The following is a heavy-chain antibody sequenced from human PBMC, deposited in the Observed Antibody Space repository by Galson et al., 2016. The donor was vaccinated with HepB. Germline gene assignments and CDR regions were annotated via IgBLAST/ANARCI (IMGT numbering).Heavy chain of an antibody. CDR3: ARIGYGVSGGNGFDP. D-gene: IGHD2-15*01. J-gene: IGHJ5*02. Sequence: SLRLSCAASGITIIGYNMNWVRQAPGKGLEWVAHIAHSGGTAYNTDSVRGRFTISRDDSKNPVYLQMSSLEREDTAVYYCARIGYGVSGGNGFDPWGQGTLVTVSS. V-gene: IGHV3-30*04. CDR1: GITIIGYN. CDR2: IAHSGGTA.